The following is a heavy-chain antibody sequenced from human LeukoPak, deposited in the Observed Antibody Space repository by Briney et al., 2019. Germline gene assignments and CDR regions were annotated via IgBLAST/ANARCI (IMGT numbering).Heavy chain of an antibody. CDR3: ARDGGEYFQH. V-gene: IGHV3-23*01. J-gene: IGHJ1*01. CDR1: GFTFSSYG. Sequence: GGSLRLSCAASGFTFSSYGMSWVRQAPGKGLEWVSAISGSGGSTYYADSVKGRFTISRDNAKNSLYLQMNSLRAEDTAVYYCARDGGEYFQHWGQGTLVTVSS. CDR2: ISGSGGST.